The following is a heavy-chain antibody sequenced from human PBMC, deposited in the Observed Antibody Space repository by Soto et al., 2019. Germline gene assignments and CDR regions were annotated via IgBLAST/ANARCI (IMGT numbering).Heavy chain of an antibody. CDR1: GGSVSSGFYY. V-gene: IGHV4-61*01. CDR3: ARDRGGGDPGIDWFNS. CDR2: IYYSGST. D-gene: IGHD2-21*02. J-gene: IGHJ5*01. Sequence: PSETLSLTCTVSGGSVSSGFYYWSWIRQPPGKGLEWIGSIYYSGSTNYNPSLKSRVTISLDTSRQQFSLKLSSVTAADTAVYFCARDRGGGDPGIDWFNSWGQGTLVTVSS.